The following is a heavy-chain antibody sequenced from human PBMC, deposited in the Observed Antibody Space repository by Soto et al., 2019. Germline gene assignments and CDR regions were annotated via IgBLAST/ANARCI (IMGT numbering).Heavy chain of an antibody. CDR1: GGTFSSYT. CDR2: IIPILGIA. V-gene: IGHV1-69*02. J-gene: IGHJ3*02. D-gene: IGHD4-17*01. Sequence: QVQLVQSGAEVKKPGSSVKVSCKASGGTFSSYTISWVRQAPGQGLEWMGRIIPILGIANYAQKFQGRVTXTXGKSTSTAYMELSSLRSEDTAVYYCARAIGDYAFDIWGQGTMVTVSS. CDR3: ARAIGDYAFDI.